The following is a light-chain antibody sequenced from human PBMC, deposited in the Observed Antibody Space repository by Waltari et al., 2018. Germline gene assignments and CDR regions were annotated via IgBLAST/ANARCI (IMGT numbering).Light chain of an antibody. V-gene: IGKV1-27*01. Sequence: DIQLTQSASALSASVGDRVTITCRASQDISNFLAWDQPKPGKVPKLLIYGASTLQSGVPSRFSGSGSVTDFTLTTSSLQPEDVASNNCQKYNSAPQTFGQGTKVEIK. CDR1: QDISNF. J-gene: IGKJ1*01. CDR3: QKYNSAPQT. CDR2: GAS.